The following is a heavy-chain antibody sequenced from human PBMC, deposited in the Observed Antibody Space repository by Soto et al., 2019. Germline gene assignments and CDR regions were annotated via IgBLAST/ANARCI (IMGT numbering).Heavy chain of an antibody. CDR1: GFTFSNYG. J-gene: IGHJ4*02. V-gene: IGHV3-30*03. Sequence: QVQLVEPGGGVVQPGRSLRLSCAASGFTFSNYGMHWVRQAPGKRREWVALISSDGSNKYNPNSVKGRFTFSRDNSKNPLYLQVNSLRPEDTGVYYCARDSGWNCDYSGQGTMVTVTS. D-gene: IGHD1-7*01. CDR2: ISSDGSNK. CDR3: ARDSGWNCDY.